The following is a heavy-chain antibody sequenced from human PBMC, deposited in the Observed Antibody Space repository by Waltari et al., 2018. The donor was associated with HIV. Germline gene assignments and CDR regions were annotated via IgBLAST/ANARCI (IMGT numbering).Heavy chain of an antibody. CDR1: GWSFNGFY. CDR2: IDQSGTT. D-gene: IGHD1-7*01. J-gene: IGHJ6*02. CDR3: ARGPSLRVFRGRTYFNSSLDV. V-gene: IGHV4-34*02. Sequence: QVDLKQWGEGLVKTSETLSLTCLVSGWSFNGFYWTWVRHSPGKGLEWIGEIDQSGTTRFNPSLKRRITISLDTSRSHFALKLSPVTPADTAVYYCARGPSLRVFRGRTYFNSSLDVWGQGTTVIVSS.